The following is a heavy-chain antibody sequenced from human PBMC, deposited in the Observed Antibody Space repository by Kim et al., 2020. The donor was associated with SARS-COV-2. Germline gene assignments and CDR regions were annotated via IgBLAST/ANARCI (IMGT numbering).Heavy chain of an antibody. CDR1: GFTFSSYE. CDR2: ISSSGSTI. D-gene: IGHD3-10*01. J-gene: IGHJ4*02. Sequence: GGSLRLSCAASGFTFSSYEMNWVRQAPGKGLEWVSYISSSGSTIYYADSVKGRFTISRDNAKNSLYLQMNSLRAEDTAVYYCARDRAYYYGSGCPEPIDYWGQGTLVTVSS. V-gene: IGHV3-48*03. CDR3: ARDRAYYYGSGCPEPIDY.